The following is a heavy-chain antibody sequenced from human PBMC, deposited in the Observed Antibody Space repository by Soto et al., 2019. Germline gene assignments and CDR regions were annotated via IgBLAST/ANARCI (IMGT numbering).Heavy chain of an antibody. Sequence: QVQLVQSGAEVMKPGSSVKVSCIPSGGAFSTYPLSWVRQAPGQGLEWMGRIVPVLGVPNYAQRFQGRVTMTADKDTNTAYLELSSLRFEDTAVYYCGRDRYAYGSGSTIDNWGQGTLVTVSS. CDR1: GGAFSTYP. D-gene: IGHD3-10*01. V-gene: IGHV1-69*04. CDR3: GRDRYAYGSGSTIDN. J-gene: IGHJ4*02. CDR2: IVPVLGVP.